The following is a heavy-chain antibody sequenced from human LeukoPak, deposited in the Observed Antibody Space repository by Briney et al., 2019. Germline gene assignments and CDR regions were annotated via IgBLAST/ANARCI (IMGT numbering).Heavy chain of an antibody. J-gene: IGHJ5*02. CDR3: ARNKWFGTGWFDP. Sequence: ASVKVSCKASGYTFTGYYMHWVRQAPGQGLEWMGWINPNSGGTNYAQKFQGRVTMTRDTSISTAYMELNRLRSDDTAVYYCARNKWFGTGWFDPWGQGTLVTVSS. V-gene: IGHV1-2*02. CDR2: INPNSGGT. D-gene: IGHD3-10*01. CDR1: GYTFTGYY.